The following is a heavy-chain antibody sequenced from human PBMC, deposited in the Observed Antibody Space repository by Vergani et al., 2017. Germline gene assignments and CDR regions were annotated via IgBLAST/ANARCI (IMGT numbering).Heavy chain of an antibody. J-gene: IGHJ4*02. CDR1: GGSFSGYY. CDR2: INHSGST. V-gene: IGHV4-34*01. D-gene: IGHD2-15*01. Sequence: QVQLQQWGAGLLKPSETLSLTCAVYGGSFSGYYWSWIRQPPGKGLEWIGEINHSGSTNYNPSLKSRVTISVDTSKNQFSLKLSSVTAADTAVYYCARGQNCSGGSCYSVLAGFDYWGQGTLVTVSS. CDR3: ARGQNCSGGSCYSVLAGFDY.